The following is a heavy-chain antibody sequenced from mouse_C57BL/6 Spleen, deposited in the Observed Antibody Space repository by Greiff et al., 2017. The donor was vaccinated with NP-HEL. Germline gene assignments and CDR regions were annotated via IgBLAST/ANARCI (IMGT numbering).Heavy chain of an antibody. J-gene: IGHJ1*03. Sequence: VQLKESGAELARPGASVKMSCKASGYTFTSYTMHWVKQRPGQGLEWIGYINPSSGYTKYNQKFKDKATLTADKSSSTAYMQLSSLTSEDSAVYYCATPFTTVVATDFDVWGTGTTVTVSS. V-gene: IGHV1-4*01. CDR1: GYTFTSYT. D-gene: IGHD1-1*01. CDR2: INPSSGYT. CDR3: ATPFTTVVATDFDV.